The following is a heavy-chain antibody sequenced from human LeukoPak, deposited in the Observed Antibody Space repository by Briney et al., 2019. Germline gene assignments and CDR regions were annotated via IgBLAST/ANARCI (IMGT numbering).Heavy chain of an antibody. V-gene: IGHV4-59*11. Sequence: PSETLSLTCTVSGGSMSHHWSWIRQSPGKGLEWIGYISHTASTNYNPSLKSRVTLSIDTSKRQLSFQLTSVTAADTAVYYCAREKSPERKTWLQLGAFDVWGQGTVVTVSS. CDR2: ISHTAST. J-gene: IGHJ3*01. D-gene: IGHD5-24*01. CDR3: AREKSPERKTWLQLGAFDV. CDR1: GGSMSHH.